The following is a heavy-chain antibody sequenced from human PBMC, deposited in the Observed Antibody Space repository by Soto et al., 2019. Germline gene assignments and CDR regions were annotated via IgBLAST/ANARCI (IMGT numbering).Heavy chain of an antibody. CDR1: GYTVSDSD. CDR2: IRSEANNYAT. CDR3: ARLWSAREPNFDS. J-gene: IGHJ4*02. D-gene: IGHD1-26*01. Sequence: EVQLVESGGGLVQPGGSLKLSCVASGYTVSDSDMHWVRQASGNGLEWFGRIRSEANNYATVYAASVKGRFTISRDDSKNTAYLQMNSLKAEDTAVYYCARLWSAREPNFDSWGQGTQVSGSS. V-gene: IGHV3-73*02.